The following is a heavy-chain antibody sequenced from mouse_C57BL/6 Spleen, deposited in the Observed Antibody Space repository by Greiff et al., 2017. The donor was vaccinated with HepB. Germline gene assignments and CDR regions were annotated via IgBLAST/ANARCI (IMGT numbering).Heavy chain of an antibody. Sequence: QVQLQQSGPELVKPGASVKISCKASGYAFSSSWMNWVKQRPGKGLEWIGRIYPGDGDTNYNGKFKGKATLTADKSSSTAYMQLSSLTSEDSAVYFCARSKGDFAWFAYWGQGTLVTVSA. CDR2: IYPGDGDT. D-gene: IGHD3-3*01. CDR3: ARSKGDFAWFAY. CDR1: GYAFSSSW. J-gene: IGHJ3*01. V-gene: IGHV1-82*01.